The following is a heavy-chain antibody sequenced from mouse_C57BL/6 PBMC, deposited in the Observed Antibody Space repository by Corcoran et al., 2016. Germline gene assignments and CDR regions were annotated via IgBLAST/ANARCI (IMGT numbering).Heavy chain of an antibody. CDR3: ARRTTVVAHWYFDV. CDR2: INTYSGVP. V-gene: IGHV9-3*01. J-gene: IGHJ1*03. Sequence: QIQLVQSGPELKKPGETVKISCKASGYTFTTYGMSWVKQAPGKGLKWMGWINTYSGVPTYADDFKGRFAFSLETSASTAYLQINNLKNEDTATYFCARRTTVVAHWYFDVCGTGTTVTVSS. CDR1: GYTFTTYG. D-gene: IGHD1-1*01.